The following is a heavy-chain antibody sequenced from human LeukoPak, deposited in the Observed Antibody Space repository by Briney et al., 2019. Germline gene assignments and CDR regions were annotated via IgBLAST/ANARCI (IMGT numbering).Heavy chain of an antibody. CDR1: GFTFSSYW. J-gene: IGHJ4*02. D-gene: IGHD3-10*01. CDR3: ARDYGHKVPWYFDY. V-gene: IGHV3-74*01. CDR2: INSDGSST. Sequence: GGSLRLSCAASGFTFSSYWMHWVRHAPGKGLVWVSRINSDGSSTSYADSVKGRFTISRDNAKNTLYLQMNSLRAEDTAVYYCARDYGHKVPWYFDYWGQGTLVTVSS.